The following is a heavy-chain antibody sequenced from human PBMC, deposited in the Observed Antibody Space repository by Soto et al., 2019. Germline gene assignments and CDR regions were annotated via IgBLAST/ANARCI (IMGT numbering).Heavy chain of an antibody. CDR1: GFTISIYW. CDR3: ARRGDYNDY. V-gene: IGHV3-7*01. Sequence: ELQLAESGGGLVQPGGSLRLSCAASGFTISIYWMSWVRQSPGKGLEWVANIQKDGSEKYYVDHVKGRFTISRDTAKNSLYLQMNSLRAEDTAMYYFARRGDYNDYWGQGALVTVSS. D-gene: IGHD3-10*01. CDR2: IQKDGSEK. J-gene: IGHJ4*02.